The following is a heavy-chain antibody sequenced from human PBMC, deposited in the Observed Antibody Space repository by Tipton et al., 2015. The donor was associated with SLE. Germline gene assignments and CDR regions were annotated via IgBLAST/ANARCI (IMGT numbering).Heavy chain of an antibody. CDR3: AKDQVVAGYYFDY. V-gene: IGHV3-23*01. CDR1: GFTFSSYA. CDR2: ISGSGGSA. Sequence: SLRLSCAASGFTFSSYAMNWVRQAPGKGLEWVSSISGSGGSAYYADSVKGRFTISRDNSKNTLYLQMNSLRAEDTAVYYCAKDQVVAGYYFDYWGQGTLVTVSS. D-gene: IGHD6-19*01. J-gene: IGHJ4*02.